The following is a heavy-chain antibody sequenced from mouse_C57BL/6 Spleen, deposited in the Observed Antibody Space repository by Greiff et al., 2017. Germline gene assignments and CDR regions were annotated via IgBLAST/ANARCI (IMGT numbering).Heavy chain of an antibody. CDR1: GYSITSGYY. CDR3: ASYYGNYVGAMDY. Sequence: EVKLMESGPGLVKPSQSLSLTCSVTGYSITSGYYWNWIRQFPGNKLEWMGYISYDGSNNYNPSLKNRISITRDTSKNQFFLKLNSVTTEDTATYYCASYYGNYVGAMDYWGQGTSVTVSS. V-gene: IGHV3-6*01. D-gene: IGHD2-1*01. CDR2: ISYDGSN. J-gene: IGHJ4*01.